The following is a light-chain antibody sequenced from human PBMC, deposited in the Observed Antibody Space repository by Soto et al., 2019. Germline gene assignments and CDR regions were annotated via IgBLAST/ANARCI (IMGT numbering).Light chain of an antibody. Sequence: DFQVTKLTSRLSASVGDRVPITCRASRDINTWLGWYQQKAGKAPKLLIYDASSLERGVPSRFSGSGSGTDFTLTISSLQPEDFATYYCQQFNSYPLTFGGGTKVDIK. CDR3: QQFNSYPLT. CDR2: DAS. J-gene: IGKJ4*01. CDR1: RDINTW. V-gene: IGKV1-5*01.